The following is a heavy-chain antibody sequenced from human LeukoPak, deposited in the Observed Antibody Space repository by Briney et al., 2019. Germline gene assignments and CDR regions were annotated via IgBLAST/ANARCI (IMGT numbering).Heavy chain of an antibody. CDR3: ARATRNGYDY. D-gene: IGHD5-24*01. CDR1: GFTFRIYG. CDR2: IGHTGSDI. J-gene: IGHJ4*02. Sequence: GGSLRLSCAASGFTFRIYGMNWVRQAPGKGPEWASYIGHTGSDIYYADSVKGRFTVSRDNARHSLYLQMNSLRVEDTAVYYCARATRNGYDYWGQGTLVTVSS. V-gene: IGHV3-21*01.